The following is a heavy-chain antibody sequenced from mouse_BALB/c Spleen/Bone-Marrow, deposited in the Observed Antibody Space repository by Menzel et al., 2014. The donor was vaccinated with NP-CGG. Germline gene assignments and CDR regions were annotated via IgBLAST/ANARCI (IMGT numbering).Heavy chain of an antibody. J-gene: IGHJ2*01. V-gene: IGHV1S130*01. D-gene: IGHD2-4*01. CDR3: ARCGGLRDFDY. CDR1: GYTFTTYW. Sequence: VQVVESGAELVRPGASVKLSCKASGYTFTTYWIHWVKQRPGQGLEWIGEIHPNSGNTNYNEKFKGKATLTADKSSNTAYVQLSSLTSEDSAVYFCARCGGLRDFDYWGQGTTLTVSS. CDR2: IHPNSGNT.